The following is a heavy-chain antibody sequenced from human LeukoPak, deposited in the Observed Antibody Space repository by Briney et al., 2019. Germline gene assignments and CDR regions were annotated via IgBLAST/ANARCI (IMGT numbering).Heavy chain of an antibody. CDR2: IVYSGST. Sequence: SETLSLTCTVSGGSISSSSYYWGWIRQPLGKGLEWIGSIVYSGSTYYNPSLKSRVTISADTSENQFSLKLSSVTAADTAVYYCARHLGREQQLRWFDPWGQGTLVTVSS. CDR1: GGSISSSSYY. CDR3: ARHLGREQQLRWFDP. D-gene: IGHD6-13*01. J-gene: IGHJ5*02. V-gene: IGHV4-39*01.